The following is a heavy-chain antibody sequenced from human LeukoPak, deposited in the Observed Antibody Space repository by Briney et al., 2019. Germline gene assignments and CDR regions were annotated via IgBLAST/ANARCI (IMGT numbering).Heavy chain of an antibody. J-gene: IGHJ4*02. Sequence: ASVKVSCKASGYTFTSYGISWVRQAPGQGLEWMGWISAYNGNTNYAQKLQGRVTMTIDTSTSTAYMELRSLRSDDTAVYYCARGPPPYSSSWYRFDYWGQGTLVTVSS. CDR2: ISAYNGNT. V-gene: IGHV1-18*01. CDR3: ARGPPPYSSSWYRFDY. D-gene: IGHD6-13*01. CDR1: GYTFTSYG.